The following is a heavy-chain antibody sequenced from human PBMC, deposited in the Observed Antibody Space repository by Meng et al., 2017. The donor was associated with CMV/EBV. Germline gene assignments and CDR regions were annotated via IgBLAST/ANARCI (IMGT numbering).Heavy chain of an antibody. V-gene: IGHV4-39*07. CDR2: IYYSGST. CDR1: GGSISSSSYY. J-gene: IGHJ4*02. CDR3: ARAVGGSGWYYFDY. Sequence: SETLSLTCTVSGGSISSSSYYWGWIRQPPGKGLEWIGSIYYSGSTYYNPSLKSRVTISVDTFKNQFSLKLSSVTAADTAVYYCARAVGGSGWYYFDYWGQGTLVTVSS. D-gene: IGHD6-19*01.